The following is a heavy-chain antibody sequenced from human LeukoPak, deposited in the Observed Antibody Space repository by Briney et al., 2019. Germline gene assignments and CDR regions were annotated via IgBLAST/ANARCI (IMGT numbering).Heavy chain of an antibody. J-gene: IGHJ4*02. CDR2: IRYDGSNK. V-gene: IGHV3-30*02. CDR1: GFTFSSYG. D-gene: IGHD4-23*01. Sequence: GGSLRLSCAASGFTFSSYGMHWVRQAPGKGLEWVAFIRYDGSNKYYADSVKGRFTISRDNSKNTLYLQMNSLRAEDMAVYYCAREERGNSYSDYWGQGTLVTVSS. CDR3: AREERGNSYSDY.